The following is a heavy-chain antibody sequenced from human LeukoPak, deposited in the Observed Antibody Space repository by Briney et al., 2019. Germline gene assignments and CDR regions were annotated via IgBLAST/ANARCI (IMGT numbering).Heavy chain of an antibody. V-gene: IGHV1-2*02. Sequence: GASVKVSCTASAYTFTDYYIHWVRQAPGQGLEWMGWINPNGGGTNYAQKFQGRVTMTRDTSITTAYMELSRLRSDDTAVYYCARSYYVSGSYVDYWGQGTPVTVSS. CDR3: ARSYYVSGSYVDY. D-gene: IGHD3-10*01. J-gene: IGHJ4*02. CDR2: INPNGGGT. CDR1: AYTFTDYY.